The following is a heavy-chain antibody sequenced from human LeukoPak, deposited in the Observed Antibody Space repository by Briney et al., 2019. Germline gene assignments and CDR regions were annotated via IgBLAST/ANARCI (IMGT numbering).Heavy chain of an antibody. Sequence: GRSLRLSCATSGFTFSNYGMHWVRQAPGKGLEGVAVVSYEGKSQYYADSVRGRFTISRDNSKNTLYLQMNSLRGEDAAVYYCAKEGTAQISTWYDYWGQGTLVTVSS. CDR1: GFTFSNYG. D-gene: IGHD6-13*01. V-gene: IGHV3-30*18. CDR2: VSYEGKSQ. J-gene: IGHJ4*02. CDR3: AKEGTAQISTWYDY.